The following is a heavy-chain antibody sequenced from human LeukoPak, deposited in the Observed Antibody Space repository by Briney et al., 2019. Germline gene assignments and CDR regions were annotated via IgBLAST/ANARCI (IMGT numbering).Heavy chain of an antibody. D-gene: IGHD3-10*01. CDR2: IYSGGST. V-gene: IGHV3-53*05. CDR3: ARGKTGSYYSRSYYMDV. CDR1: GFTVSSNY. J-gene: IGHJ6*03. Sequence: PGGSLGLSCAASGFTVSSNYMSWVRQAPRKGLEWVSVIYSGGSTYYADSVKGRFTISRDNSKNTLYLQMNSLRAEDTAVYYCARGKTGSYYSRSYYMDVWGKGTTVTISS.